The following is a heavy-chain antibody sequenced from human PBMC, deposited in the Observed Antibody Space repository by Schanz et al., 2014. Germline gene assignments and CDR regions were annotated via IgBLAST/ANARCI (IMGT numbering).Heavy chain of an antibody. J-gene: IGHJ3*02. CDR2: INPNSGDT. V-gene: IGHV1-2*06. D-gene: IGHD3-9*01. CDR1: GYTFTDYS. CDR3: ARDYYDILTGYPYDPFDI. Sequence: QVQLVQSGAEVKKPGASVKISCKASGYTFTDYSMYWVRQAPGQGLEWMGRINPNSGDTNYAQKFQGRVTMTRDTSISTAYMELRRLRSDDTAVYYGARDYYDILTGYPYDPFDIWGQGTMVTVSS.